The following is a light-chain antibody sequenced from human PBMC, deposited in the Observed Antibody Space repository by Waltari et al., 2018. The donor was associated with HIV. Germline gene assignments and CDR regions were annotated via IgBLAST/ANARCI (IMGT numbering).Light chain of an antibody. CDR2: WAS. Sequence: DIVMTQSPDSLAVSLGERATINCKSSQSVLYSSNNKNYLAWYQQKQGQPPKLLIYWASARESGVPDRFSASGSGTDFTLTISSLQAEDVAVYYCQQHYTTPLTFGGGTKVEI. CDR1: QSVLYSSNNKNY. J-gene: IGKJ4*01. CDR3: QQHYTTPLT. V-gene: IGKV4-1*01.